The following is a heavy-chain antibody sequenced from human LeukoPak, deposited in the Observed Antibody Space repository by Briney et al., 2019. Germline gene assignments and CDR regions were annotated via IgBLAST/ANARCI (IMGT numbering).Heavy chain of an antibody. V-gene: IGHV3-23*01. CDR1: GFTFSSYA. J-gene: IGHJ4*02. CDR3: AKRDAYDTSGFSPLFDY. CDR2: IAGDGGSS. D-gene: IGHD3-22*01. Sequence: PGGSLRLSCAASGFTFSSYAMSWVRQAPGKGLEWVSAIAGDGGSSYYADSVKGRFTISRDNSKDTLYLQVTSLRAEDTAVYYCAKRDAYDTSGFSPLFDYWGQGTLVTVSS.